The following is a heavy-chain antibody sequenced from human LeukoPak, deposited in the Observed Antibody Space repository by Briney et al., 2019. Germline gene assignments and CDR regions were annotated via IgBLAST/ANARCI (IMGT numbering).Heavy chain of an antibody. D-gene: IGHD6-19*01. CDR2: INPSGGST. CDR3: ARERGVAVAGEGVDP. J-gene: IGHJ5*02. Sequence: GASVKVSCKASGYTFTRHCIQWVRQAPGQGLEWMGIINPSGGSTSYAQKFQGRVTLTRDTSTSTVYMELSSLRSEDTAVYYCARERGVAVAGEGVDPWGQGTLVTVSS. CDR1: GYTFTRHC. V-gene: IGHV1-46*01.